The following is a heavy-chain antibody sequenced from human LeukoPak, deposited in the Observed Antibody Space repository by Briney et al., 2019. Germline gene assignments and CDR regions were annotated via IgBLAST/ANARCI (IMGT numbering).Heavy chain of an antibody. CDR2: ISYDGSNK. D-gene: IGHD6-19*01. Sequence: GGSLRLSCAASGFTFSSYAMHWVRQAPGKGLEWVAGISYDGSNKYYAGYVKGRFTISRDNSKNTLYLQMNSLRAEDTAVYYCARSSGCYDYWGQGTLVTVSS. CDR1: GFTFSSYA. CDR3: ARSSGCYDY. V-gene: IGHV3-30-3*01. J-gene: IGHJ4*02.